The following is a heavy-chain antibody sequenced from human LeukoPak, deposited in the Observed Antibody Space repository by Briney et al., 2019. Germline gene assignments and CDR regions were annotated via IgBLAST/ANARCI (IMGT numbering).Heavy chain of an antibody. V-gene: IGHV3-23*01. CDR1: GFTFSSYA. J-gene: IGHJ5*02. CDR2: ISGSGGST. Sequence: PGGSLRLSCAASGFTFSSYAMRWVRQAPGKGLEWVSAISGSGGSTYYADSVKGRFTISRDNSKNTLYLQMNSLRAEDTAVYYCLIRAYSRYYNWFDPWGQGTLVTVSS. CDR3: LIRAYSRYYNWFDP. D-gene: IGHD6-13*01.